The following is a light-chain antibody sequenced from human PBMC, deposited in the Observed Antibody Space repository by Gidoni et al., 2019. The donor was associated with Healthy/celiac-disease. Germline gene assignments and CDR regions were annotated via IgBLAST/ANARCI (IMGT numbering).Light chain of an antibody. CDR2: GAS. Sequence: EIVLTQSPATLSLSPGERATLSCRPSQSVSSSYLAWYQQKPGQAPRLLYGASSRATGIPDRCSGSGSGTDFTLTISRLEPEDFAVYCCQQYGSSPPFTFGPGTKVDIK. CDR3: QQYGSSPPFT. CDR1: QSVSSSY. V-gene: IGKV3-20*01. J-gene: IGKJ3*01.